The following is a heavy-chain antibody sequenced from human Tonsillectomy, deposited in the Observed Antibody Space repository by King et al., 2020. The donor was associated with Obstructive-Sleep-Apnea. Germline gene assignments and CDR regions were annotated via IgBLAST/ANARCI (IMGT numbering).Heavy chain of an antibody. J-gene: IGHJ4*02. CDR1: CGYISRNKW. V-gene: IGHV4-4*02. CDR2: ISDSGST. D-gene: IGHD1-14*01. Sequence: QLQESGPGLVEASGTLSLTCVVSCGYISRNKWWGFFLQPPGKGLEWIGAISDSGSTNYNPSLKSRCPIPVDKSKNQVSLKLSSVTAANTAVYYCARTPDGYFDYWGQGTLVTVSS. CDR3: ARTPDGYFDY.